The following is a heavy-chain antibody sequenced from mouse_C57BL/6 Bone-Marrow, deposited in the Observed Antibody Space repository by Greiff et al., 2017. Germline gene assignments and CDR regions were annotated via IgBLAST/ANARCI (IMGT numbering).Heavy chain of an antibody. Sequence: EVMLVESGGGLVQPGGSLKLSCAASGFTFSDYGMAWVRQAPRKGPEWVAFISNLAYSIYYADTVTGRFTISRENAKNTLYLEMSSLRSEDTAMYYCARQAAQATYYFDYWGQGTTLTVSS. J-gene: IGHJ2*01. V-gene: IGHV5-15*04. CDR3: ARQAAQATYYFDY. CDR1: GFTFSDYG. CDR2: ISNLAYSI. D-gene: IGHD3-2*02.